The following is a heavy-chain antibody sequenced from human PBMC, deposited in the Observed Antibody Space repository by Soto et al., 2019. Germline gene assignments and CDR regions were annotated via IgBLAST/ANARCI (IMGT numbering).Heavy chain of an antibody. V-gene: IGHV1-2*02. J-gene: IGHJ4*02. CDR1: GYTFTGYY. Sequence: ASVKVSCKASGYTFTGYYMHWVRQAPGQGLEWMGWINPNSGGTNYTQKFQGRVTMTRDTSISTAYMELSRLRSDDTAVYYCAILVVVPAFSDYWGQGTLVTVSS. CDR2: INPNSGGT. CDR3: AILVVVPAFSDY. D-gene: IGHD2-2*01.